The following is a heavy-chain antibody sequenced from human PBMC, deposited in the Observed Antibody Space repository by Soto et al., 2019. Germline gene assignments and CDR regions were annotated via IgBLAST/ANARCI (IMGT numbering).Heavy chain of an antibody. Sequence: SETLSLTCTVSGGSISSSSYYWGWIRQPPGKGLEWIGSIYYSGSTYYNPSLKSRVTISVDTSKNQFSLKLSSVTAADTAVYYCAGANSLPYDYIWGRHNNNWFDPWGQGTLVTVSS. D-gene: IGHD3-16*01. CDR1: GGSISSSSYY. CDR3: AGANSLPYDYIWGRHNNNWFDP. V-gene: IGHV4-39*01. CDR2: IYYSGST. J-gene: IGHJ5*02.